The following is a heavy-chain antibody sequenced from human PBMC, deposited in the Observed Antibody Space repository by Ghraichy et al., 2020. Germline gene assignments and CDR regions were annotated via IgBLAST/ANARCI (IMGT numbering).Heavy chain of an antibody. CDR3: TAGEYCSTSSCYGLHY. Sequence: GGSLRLSCAASGSTFSKAWMSWVRQPPGKGLEWVGRIKSKTDGGTTDYAAPVKGRFTISRDDSKNTLYPQMSGLKTEDTAVYYCTAGEYCSTSSCYGLHYWGQGTLVTVSS. V-gene: IGHV3-15*01. CDR2: IKSKTDGGTT. CDR1: GSTFSKAW. D-gene: IGHD2-2*01. J-gene: IGHJ4*02.